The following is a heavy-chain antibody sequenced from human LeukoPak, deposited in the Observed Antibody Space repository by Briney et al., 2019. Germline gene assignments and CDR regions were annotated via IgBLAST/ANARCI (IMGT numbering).Heavy chain of an antibody. CDR2: VWYDGSIK. CDR3: ARDDASTLLTE. CDR1: GFTFSAFG. Sequence: PGGSLRLSCAASGFTFSAFGMHWVRQAPGKGLEWVAVVWYDGSIKYYVDSVKGRFTISRDNSKNTLFLHMNSLRVEDTAVYYCARDDASTLLTEWGQGTLVTVSS. D-gene: IGHD2-15*01. V-gene: IGHV3-33*01. J-gene: IGHJ4*02.